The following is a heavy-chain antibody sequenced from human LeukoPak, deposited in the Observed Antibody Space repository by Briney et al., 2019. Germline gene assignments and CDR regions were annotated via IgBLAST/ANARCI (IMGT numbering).Heavy chain of an antibody. J-gene: IGHJ5*02. V-gene: IGHV4-59*01. D-gene: IGHD3-10*01. CDR1: GGSISSYY. Sequence: PSETLSLTCTVSGGSISSYYWSWIRQPPGKGLEWIGYIYYSGSTNYNPSLKSRVTISVDTSKNQFSLKLSSVTAADTAVYYCARDQAQLLWFGELLPGNWFDPWGQGTLVTVSS. CDR3: ARDQAQLLWFGELLPGNWFDP. CDR2: IYYSGST.